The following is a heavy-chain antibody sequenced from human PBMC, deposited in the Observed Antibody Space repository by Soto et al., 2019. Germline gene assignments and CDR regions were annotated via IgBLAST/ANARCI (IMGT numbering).Heavy chain of an antibody. D-gene: IGHD3-9*01. V-gene: IGHV1-69*02. J-gene: IGHJ4*02. CDR3: ARSPMEEKYIIWTGSTPYLNK. CDR1: GGTFSSYT. Sequence: SVKVSCKASGGTFSSYTISWVRQAPGQGLEWMGRIIPILGIGNYAQKYQGRVTITADKSTSTAYMELSSLRSEDTAVYYCARSPMEEKYIIWTGSTPYLNKWGREIRVTFS. CDR2: IIPILGIG.